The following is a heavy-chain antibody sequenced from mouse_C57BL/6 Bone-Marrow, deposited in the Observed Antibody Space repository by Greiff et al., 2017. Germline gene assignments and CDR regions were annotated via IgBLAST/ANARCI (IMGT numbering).Heavy chain of an antibody. J-gene: IGHJ4*01. CDR1: GFTFSDYG. CDR3: ARDYYGSMYAMDY. D-gene: IGHD1-1*01. Sequence: EVKLEESGGGLVKPGGSLKLSCAASGFTFSDYGMHWVRQAPEKGLEWVAYISSGSSTIYYADTVKGRFTISRDNAKNTLFLQMTSLRSEYTAMYYCARDYYGSMYAMDYWGQGTSVTVSS. V-gene: IGHV5-17*01. CDR2: ISSGSSTI.